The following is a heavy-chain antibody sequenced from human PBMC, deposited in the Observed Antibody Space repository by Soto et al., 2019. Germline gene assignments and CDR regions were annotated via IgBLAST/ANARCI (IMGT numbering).Heavy chain of an antibody. CDR3: AKASLIHRGGGYSYGYYYYGMDV. CDR2: ISGSGGST. CDR1: GFTVSSNY. D-gene: IGHD5-18*01. J-gene: IGHJ6*02. V-gene: IGHV3-23*01. Sequence: GGSLRLSCAASGFTVSSNYMSWVRQAPGKGLEWVSAISGSGGSTYYADSVKGRFTISRDNSKNTLYLQMNSLRAEDTAVYYCAKASLIHRGGGYSYGYYYYGMDVWGQGTTVTVSS.